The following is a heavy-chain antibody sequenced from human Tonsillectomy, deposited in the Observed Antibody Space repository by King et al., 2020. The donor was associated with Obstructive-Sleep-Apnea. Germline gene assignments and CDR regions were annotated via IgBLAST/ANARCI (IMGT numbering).Heavy chain of an antibody. CDR3: ARGRHPDDAFDI. V-gene: IGHV3-66*01. Sequence: VQLVESGGGLVQPGGSRRLSCAASGFTVSSIYMAWVRQAPGKGLECVSVIYSGDSTYYADSVKGRFTISRDNSKNTLYLQMNSLRAEATAVYYCARGRHPDDAFDIWGQGTMITVSS. D-gene: IGHD1-1*01. CDR1: GFTVSSIY. J-gene: IGHJ3*02. CDR2: IYSGDST.